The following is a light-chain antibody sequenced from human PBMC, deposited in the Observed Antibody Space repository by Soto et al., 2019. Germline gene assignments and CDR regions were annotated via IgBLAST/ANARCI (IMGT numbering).Light chain of an antibody. CDR2: AAS. CDR3: QQYGRTPYI. Sequence: EIVLTQSPGTLSLSPGEGATLSCRASQSVKSNNLAWYQQKPGQTPRLLIYAASTRATGIPDRFSGSGSGTDFTLTISRLEPEDFAVYYCQQYGRTPYIFGQGTKLEIQ. V-gene: IGKV3-20*01. CDR1: QSVKSNN. J-gene: IGKJ2*01.